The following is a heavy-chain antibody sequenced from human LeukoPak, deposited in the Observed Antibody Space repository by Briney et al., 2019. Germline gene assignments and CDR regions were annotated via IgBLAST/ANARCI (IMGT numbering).Heavy chain of an antibody. J-gene: IGHJ3*02. D-gene: IGHD3-10*01. Sequence: GGSLRLSCAASGFTFSSYWMSWVRQAPGKGLEWVANIKQDGSEKYYVDSVKGRFTISRDNSKNTLYLQMNSLRAEDTAVYYCASRGRITMVRGVLTTPDAFDIWGQGTMVTVSS. CDR3: ASRGRITMVRGVLTTPDAFDI. CDR2: IKQDGSEK. V-gene: IGHV3-7*03. CDR1: GFTFSSYW.